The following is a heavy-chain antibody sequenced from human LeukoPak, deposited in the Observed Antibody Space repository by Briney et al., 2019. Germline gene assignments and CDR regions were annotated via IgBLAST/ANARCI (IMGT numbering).Heavy chain of an antibody. J-gene: IGHJ4*02. Sequence: PGRSLRLSCGASGFTFSSYDMHWVRQAPGKGLEWVAVIWYDGSNKYYADSVKGRFTISRDNSKNTLYLQMNSLRAEDTAVYYCERGRIGERGYNFAEGGWSIDYWGQGTLVTVSS. D-gene: IGHD5-18*01. CDR1: GFTFSSYD. CDR3: ERGRIGERGYNFAEGGWSIDY. CDR2: IWYDGSNK. V-gene: IGHV3-33*01.